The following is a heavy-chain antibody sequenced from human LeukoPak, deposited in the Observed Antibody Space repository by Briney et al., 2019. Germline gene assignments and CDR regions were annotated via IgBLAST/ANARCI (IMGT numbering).Heavy chain of an antibody. CDR1: GFTVSSNY. CDR2: IYSGGST. D-gene: IGHD2-15*01. V-gene: IGHV3-53*01. J-gene: IGHJ3*02. CDR3: ARCWLYCSGGSCYLDAFDI. Sequence: PGGSLRLSCAASGFTVSSNYMSWVRQAPGKGLEWVSVIYSGGSTYYADSVKGRFTISRDNSKNTPYLQMNSLRAEDTAVYYCARCWLYCSGGSCYLDAFDIWGQGTMVTVSS.